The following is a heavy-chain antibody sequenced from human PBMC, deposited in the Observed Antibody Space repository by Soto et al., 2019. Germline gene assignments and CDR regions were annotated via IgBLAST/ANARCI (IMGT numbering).Heavy chain of an antibody. V-gene: IGHV1-69*01. CDR1: GGTFSSYA. CDR3: ARDPLNSSSSWYSPNWFDP. Sequence: QVQLVQSGAEVKKPGSSVKVSCKASGGTFSSYAISWVRQAPGQGLEWMGGIIPIFGTANYAQKFQGRVTITADESTSTAYMELSSLRSEDTAVYYCARDPLNSSSSWYSPNWFDPWGQGTLVTVSS. CDR2: IIPIFGTA. D-gene: IGHD6-13*01. J-gene: IGHJ5*02.